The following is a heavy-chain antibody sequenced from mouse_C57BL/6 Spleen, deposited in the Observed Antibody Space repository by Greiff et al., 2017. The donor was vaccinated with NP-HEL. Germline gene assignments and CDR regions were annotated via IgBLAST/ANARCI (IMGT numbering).Heavy chain of an antibody. CDR3: ARSGDWYFDV. CDR1: GYTFTSCW. CDR2: IDPSDSET. Sequence: VQLQQPGAELVRPGSSVKLSCKASGYTFTSCWMHWVKQRPIQGLEWIGNIDPSDSETHYNQKFKDKATLTVDKSSSTAYMQLSSLTSEDSAVYYCARSGDWYFDVWGTGTTVTVSS. V-gene: IGHV1-52*01. J-gene: IGHJ1*03. D-gene: IGHD3-1*01.